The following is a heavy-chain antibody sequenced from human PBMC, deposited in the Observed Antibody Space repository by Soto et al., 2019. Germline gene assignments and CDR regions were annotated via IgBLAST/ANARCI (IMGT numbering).Heavy chain of an antibody. CDR2: IYYSGST. J-gene: IGHJ4*02. CDR3: ARVEERVAMPSGY. D-gene: IGHD2-2*01. CDR1: GGSISSYY. Sequence: QVQLQESGPGLVKPSETLSLTCTVSGGSISSYYWSWIRQPPGKGLEWIGYIYYSGSTNYNPSLKSRVTISVDTSKNQFSLKLSSVTAADMAVYYCARVEERVAMPSGYWGQGTLVTVSS. V-gene: IGHV4-59*01.